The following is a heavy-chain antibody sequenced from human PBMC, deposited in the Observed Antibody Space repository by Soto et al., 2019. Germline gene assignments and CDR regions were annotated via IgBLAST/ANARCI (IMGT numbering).Heavy chain of an antibody. D-gene: IGHD6-25*01. V-gene: IGHV3-7*01. Sequence: EVQQVESGGGLVQPGGSLRLSCAASGFTFSNYLMSWIRQAPGKGLEWVANIKQDGSEKYYVASVNGRFTISRDNAKNSLYLQMNSLRADDTAVYYCAREKRANGYFDYWGQGTLVTVSS. CDR3: AREKRANGYFDY. CDR1: GFTFSNYL. CDR2: IKQDGSEK. J-gene: IGHJ4*02.